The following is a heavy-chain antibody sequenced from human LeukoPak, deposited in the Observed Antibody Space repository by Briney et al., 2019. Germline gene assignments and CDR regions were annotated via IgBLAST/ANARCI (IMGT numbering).Heavy chain of an antibody. V-gene: IGHV1-69*05. D-gene: IGHD2-21*01. Sequence: ASVKVSCKSSGGTFSSTGISWVRQAPGQGLEWMGGIIPIFGTANYAQKFQGRVTITTDESTSTAYMELSSLRSEDTAVYYCARGRSYCGGNCYPPDYWGQGTLVTVSS. CDR1: GGTFSSTG. J-gene: IGHJ4*02. CDR3: ARGRSYCGGNCYPPDY. CDR2: IIPIFGTA.